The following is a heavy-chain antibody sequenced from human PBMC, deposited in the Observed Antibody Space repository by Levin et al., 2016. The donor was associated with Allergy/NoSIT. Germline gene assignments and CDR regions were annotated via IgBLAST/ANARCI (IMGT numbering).Heavy chain of an antibody. CDR3: ARVQDCSSTSCYGEPHIGNWFDP. V-gene: IGHV4-4*02. CDR2: IYHSGST. D-gene: IGHD2-2*01. Sequence: WIRQPPGKGWSGLGEIYHSGSTNYNPSLKSRVTISVDKSKNQFSLKLSSVTAADTAVYYCARVQDCSSTSCYGEPHIGNWFDPWGQGTLVTVSS. J-gene: IGHJ5*02.